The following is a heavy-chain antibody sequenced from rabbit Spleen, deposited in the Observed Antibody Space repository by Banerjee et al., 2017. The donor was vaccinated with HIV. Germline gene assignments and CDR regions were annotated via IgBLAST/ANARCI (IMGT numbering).Heavy chain of an antibody. CDR3: ARDTSSSFSSYGMDL. CDR1: GFSFSNNDY. V-gene: IGHV1S45*01. D-gene: IGHD1-1*01. CDR2: IDAGSSGFT. Sequence: QEQLKESGGGLVTPGASLTLTCTASGFSFSNNDYMCWVRQAPGKGLEWVVCIDAGSSGFTYFASWAKGRFTVSKTSSTTVTLQMTSLTAADTATYFCARDTSSSFSSYGMDLWGPGTLVTVS. J-gene: IGHJ6*01.